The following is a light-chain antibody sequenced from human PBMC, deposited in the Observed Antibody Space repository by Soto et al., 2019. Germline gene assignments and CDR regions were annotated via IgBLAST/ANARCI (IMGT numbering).Light chain of an antibody. J-gene: IGLJ1*01. CDR1: KLGDKY. Sequence: LTQPPSVSVSPGQTASITCSGDKLGDKYACWYQQKPGQSPVLVIYQDSKRPSGIPERFSGSNSGNTATLTISGTQAMDEADYYCQAWDSGYVFGTGTKLTVL. V-gene: IGLV3-1*01. CDR2: QDS. CDR3: QAWDSGYV.